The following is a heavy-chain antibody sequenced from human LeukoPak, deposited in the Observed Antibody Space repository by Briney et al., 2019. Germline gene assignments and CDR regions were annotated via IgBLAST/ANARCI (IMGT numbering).Heavy chain of an antibody. D-gene: IGHD2-21*01. V-gene: IGHV4-59*01. J-gene: IGHJ5*02. CDR1: GGSINGDY. CDR3: AKETVVVPADGWLGL. CDR2: IHYSGRT. Sequence: SETLSLTCSVSGGSINGDYWSWIRQTPGKGLEWIGYIHYSGRTSYNPSLKSRVTISVDTSKNQFSLTLASVPAADTPVYYFAKETVVVPADGWLGLWGRGTLVSVSS.